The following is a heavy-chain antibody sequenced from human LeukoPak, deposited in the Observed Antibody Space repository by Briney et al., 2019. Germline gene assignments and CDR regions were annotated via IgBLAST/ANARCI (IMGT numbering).Heavy chain of an antibody. J-gene: IGHJ5*02. CDR3: ARDALQLTGNYVTRWWFDP. V-gene: IGHV3-43D*03. Sequence: GGSLRLSCAASGFTFDDYAMHWVRQAPGKGLEWVSLISWDGGSTYYADSVKGRFTISRDNSKNSLYLQMNSLSAEDTAFYYCARDALQLTGNYVTRWWFDPWGQGTLVTVSS. CDR2: ISWDGGST. D-gene: IGHD3-9*01. CDR1: GFTFDDYA.